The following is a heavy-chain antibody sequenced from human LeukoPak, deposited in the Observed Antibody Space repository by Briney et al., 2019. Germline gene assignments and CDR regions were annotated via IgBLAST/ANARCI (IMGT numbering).Heavy chain of an antibody. V-gene: IGHV4-39*07. CDR1: GASISSSSYY. Sequence: SETLSLTCTVSGASISSSSYYWGWIRQPPGKGLEWIGSIYYSGSTYYNPSLKSRVTISVDTSKNQFSLKLSSVTAADTAVYYCARESYYGSPFDPWGQGTLVTVSS. J-gene: IGHJ5*02. CDR3: ARESYYGSPFDP. CDR2: IYYSGST. D-gene: IGHD3-10*01.